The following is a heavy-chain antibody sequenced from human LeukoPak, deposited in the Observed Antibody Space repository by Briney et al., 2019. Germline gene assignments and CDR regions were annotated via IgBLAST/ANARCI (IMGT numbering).Heavy chain of an antibody. Sequence: GGSLRLSCAASGFTVSSNYMSWVRQAPGKGLEWVSVIYSGGSTCYADSVKGRFTISRDDSKNTLYLQMNSLRADDTAVYYCARATPRGYFDYWGQGTLVTVSS. CDR3: ARATPRGYFDY. CDR2: IYSGGST. CDR1: GFTVSSNY. D-gene: IGHD2-15*01. V-gene: IGHV3-53*01. J-gene: IGHJ4*02.